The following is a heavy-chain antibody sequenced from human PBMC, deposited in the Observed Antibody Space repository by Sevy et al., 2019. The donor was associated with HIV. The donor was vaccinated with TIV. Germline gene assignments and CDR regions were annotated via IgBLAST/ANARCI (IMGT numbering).Heavy chain of an antibody. V-gene: IGHV3-7*03. CDR2: IKEAGSKK. CDR3: PKDVY. J-gene: IGHJ4*02. Sequence: GGSLRLSCAASGFTFSTHWMSWVRQAPGKGLEWVANIKEAGSKKYYVDSVKGRFTISRDNAKNSLFLQMNSLRAEDTAVYYCPKDVYWGQGTLVTVSS. CDR1: GFTFSTHW.